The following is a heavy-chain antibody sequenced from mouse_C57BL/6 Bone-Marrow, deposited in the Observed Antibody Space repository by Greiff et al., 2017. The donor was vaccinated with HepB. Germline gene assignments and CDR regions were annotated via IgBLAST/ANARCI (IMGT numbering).Heavy chain of an antibody. CDR2: IHPNSGST. J-gene: IGHJ2*01. Sequence: QVQLQQPGAELVKPGASVKLSCKASGYTFTSYWMHWVKQRPGQGLEWIGMIHPNSGSTNYNEKFKSKATLTVDKSSSTAYMQLSSLTSEDSAVYYCARGGIYYGFFDYWGQGTTLTVSS. V-gene: IGHV1-64*01. CDR1: GYTFTSYW. CDR3: ARGGIYYGFFDY. D-gene: IGHD2-2*01.